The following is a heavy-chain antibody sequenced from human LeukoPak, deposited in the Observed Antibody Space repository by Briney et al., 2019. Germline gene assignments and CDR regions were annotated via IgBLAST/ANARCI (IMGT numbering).Heavy chain of an antibody. D-gene: IGHD2-21*02. CDR2: IYYSGST. V-gene: IGHV4-59*01. Sequence: PSETLSLTCTVSGGSITTYYWSWIRQPPGKGLEWIGYIYYSGSTKHNPSLKSRVTISLDTSKIQLSLKLSSMTAADTAVYYCARSRGVVTPFDYWGQGTLVTVSS. CDR1: GGSITTYY. J-gene: IGHJ4*02. CDR3: ARSRGVVTPFDY.